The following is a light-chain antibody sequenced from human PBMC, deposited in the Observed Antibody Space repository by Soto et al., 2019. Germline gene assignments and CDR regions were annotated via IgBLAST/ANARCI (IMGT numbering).Light chain of an antibody. CDR3: SSYTSTSTTVV. CDR2: EVT. V-gene: IGLV2-14*01. CDR1: SSDVGGYNY. Sequence: QSALTQPASLSGSPGQSITISCTGTSSDVGGYNYVSWYQQHPGKAPKLMIYEVTNRPSGVSNRFSGSKSGDTASLTISGLQPEDEADYFCSSYTSTSTTVVFGGGTKVTV. J-gene: IGLJ2*01.